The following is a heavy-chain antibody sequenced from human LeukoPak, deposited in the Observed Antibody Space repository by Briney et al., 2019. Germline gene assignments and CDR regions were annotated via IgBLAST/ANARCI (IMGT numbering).Heavy chain of an antibody. D-gene: IGHD3/OR15-3a*01. CDR3: ARRGLATDDAFDI. CDR2: IFYTGLT. CDR1: GGSISSSTNY. J-gene: IGHJ3*02. Sequence: SETLSLTCTVSGGSISSSTNYWGWIRQPPGKGLECMGSIFYTGLTYYNPSLKSRVTISIDTSRNQFSLKLTSVTAADTRVFYCARRGLATDDAFDIWGQGTVVTVSS. V-gene: IGHV4-39*01.